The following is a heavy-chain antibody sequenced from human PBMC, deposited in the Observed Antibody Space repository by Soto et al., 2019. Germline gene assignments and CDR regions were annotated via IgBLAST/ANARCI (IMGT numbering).Heavy chain of an antibody. CDR3: AREGSYKNYYYYGMDV. J-gene: IGHJ6*02. CDR2: IYYSGST. V-gene: IGHV4-59*01. CDR1: GGSISSYY. Sequence: QVQLQESGPGLVKPSETLSLTCTVSGGSISSYYWSWIRQPPGKGLEWIGYIYYSGSTNYNPSLTSRVTISVDTSKNQFSLKLSSVTAADTAVYYCAREGSYKNYYYYGMDVCGQGTTVTVSS. D-gene: IGHD2-15*01.